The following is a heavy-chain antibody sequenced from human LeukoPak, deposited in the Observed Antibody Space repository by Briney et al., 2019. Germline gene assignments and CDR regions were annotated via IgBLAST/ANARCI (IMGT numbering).Heavy chain of an antibody. V-gene: IGHV3-21*01. CDR1: GFTFSTCT. Sequence: GESLRLSCAASGFTFSTCTMNWVRQAPGKGLEWVASISSSGSYIYYADSVKGRFTISRDNSKNTLYLQMNSLRAEDTAVYYCARAQVLLWFGESYPNWFDPWGQGTLVTVSS. J-gene: IGHJ5*02. D-gene: IGHD3-10*01. CDR3: ARAQVLLWFGESYPNWFDP. CDR2: ISSSGSYI.